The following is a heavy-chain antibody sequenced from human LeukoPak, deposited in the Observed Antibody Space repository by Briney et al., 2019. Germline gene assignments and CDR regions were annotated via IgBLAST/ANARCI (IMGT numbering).Heavy chain of an antibody. V-gene: IGHV3-11*03. CDR3: ASAYSGDDAFDI. J-gene: IGHJ3*02. CDR1: GFTFSDYY. Sequence: PGGSLRLSCAASGFTFSDYYMSWIRQAPGKGLEWVSYISSSSSYTNYADSVKGRFTISRDNSKNTLYLQMNSLRAEDTAVYYCASAYSGDDAFDIWGQGTMVTVSS. CDR2: ISSSSSYT. D-gene: IGHD6-19*01.